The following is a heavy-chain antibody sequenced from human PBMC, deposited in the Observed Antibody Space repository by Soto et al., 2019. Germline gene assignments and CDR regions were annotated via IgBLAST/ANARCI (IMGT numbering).Heavy chain of an antibody. Sequence: GGSLRLSCAASGFTFSSYSMNWVRQAPGKGLEWVSYISSSSSTIYYADSVKGRFTISRDNAKNSLYLQMNSLRAEDTAVYYCARERAVAGTPWTYFQHWGQGTLVTVSS. CDR2: ISSSSSTI. V-gene: IGHV3-48*01. D-gene: IGHD6-19*01. J-gene: IGHJ1*01. CDR1: GFTFSSYS. CDR3: ARERAVAGTPWTYFQH.